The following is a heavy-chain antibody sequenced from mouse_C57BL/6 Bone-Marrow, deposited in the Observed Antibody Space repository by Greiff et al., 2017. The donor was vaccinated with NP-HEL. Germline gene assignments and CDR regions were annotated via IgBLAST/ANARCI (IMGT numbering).Heavy chain of an antibody. V-gene: IGHV5-4*01. CDR2: ISDGGSYT. CDR1: GFTFSSYA. Sequence: EVQVVESGGGLVKPGGSLKLSCAASGFTFSSYAMSWVRQTPEKRLEWVATISDGGSYTYYPDNVKGRFTISRDNAKNNLYLQMSHLKSEDTAMYYCAREGITTVVPGDFDYWGQGTTLTVSS. J-gene: IGHJ2*01. D-gene: IGHD1-1*01. CDR3: AREGITTVVPGDFDY.